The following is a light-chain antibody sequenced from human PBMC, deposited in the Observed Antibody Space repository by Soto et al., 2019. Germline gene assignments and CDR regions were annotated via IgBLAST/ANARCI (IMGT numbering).Light chain of an antibody. V-gene: IGLV2-14*03. Sequence: QSVLTQPASVSGSPGQSITISCTGTSSDVGGYNYVSWYQQYPGKAPKLMIYDATSRPSGVSNRFSGSKSGNTASLTISGLQAEDEADYYCSSHASNRDVLFGGGTK. CDR1: SSDVGGYNY. CDR3: SSHASNRDVL. J-gene: IGLJ3*02. CDR2: DAT.